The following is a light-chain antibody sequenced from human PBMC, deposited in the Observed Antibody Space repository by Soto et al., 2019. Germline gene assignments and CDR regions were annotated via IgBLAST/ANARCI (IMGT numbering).Light chain of an antibody. Sequence: DIQLTQCPSLRAATVRYRVTSPFRSRQGISSYLAWFQQKPGRAPNLLIYGASTLQSGVPSRFSGSGSGTDFTLTISSLQPDDFATYYCKQYNTYYPERTFGQGTNVDI. V-gene: IGKV1-9*01. CDR3: KQYNTYYPERT. CDR1: QGISSY. J-gene: IGKJ1*01. CDR2: GAS.